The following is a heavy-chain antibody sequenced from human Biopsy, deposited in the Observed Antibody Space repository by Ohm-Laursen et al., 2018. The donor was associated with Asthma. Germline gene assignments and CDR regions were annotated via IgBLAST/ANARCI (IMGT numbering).Heavy chain of an antibody. CDR3: ARASVAASSNWFDP. CDR1: GGSINIGDYY. CDR2: IYYSGST. D-gene: IGHD6-19*01. V-gene: IGHV4-31*03. J-gene: IGHJ5*02. Sequence: SQTLFLTCTVSGGSINIGDYYWSWIRQHPVKGLEWIGHIYYSGSTYYNPSLKSRVSISLDTSKNQFSLSLTSVTAADTAVYYCARASVAASSNWFDPWGQGTLVTVSS.